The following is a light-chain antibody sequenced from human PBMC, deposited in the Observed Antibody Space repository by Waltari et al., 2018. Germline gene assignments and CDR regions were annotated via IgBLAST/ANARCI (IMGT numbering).Light chain of an antibody. Sequence: WYQQLPGNAPKLMIYEVTRWPPGVSNRFSGSKSGNTASLTIFGLQAEDEADYYCASYTSTRTVIFGGGTRVTVL. CDR3: ASYTSTRTVI. J-gene: IGLJ2*01. CDR2: EVT. V-gene: IGLV2-14*01.